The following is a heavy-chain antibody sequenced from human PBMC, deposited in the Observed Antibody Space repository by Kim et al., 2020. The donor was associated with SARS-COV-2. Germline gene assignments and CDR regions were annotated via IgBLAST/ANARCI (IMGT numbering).Heavy chain of an antibody. CDR3: VRGNQAYVADY. CDR1: GYTFTNYP. V-gene: IGHV7-4-1*02. CDR2: TNTNTGNP. Sequence: ASVKVSYKASGYTFTNYPMNWVRQAPGQGLEWMGWTNTNTGNPTYAQGFTGRFVFSLDTSVSTAYLQISSLKAEDTAVYYCVRGNQAYVADYWGQGTLVTVSS. D-gene: IGHD2-15*01. J-gene: IGHJ4*02.